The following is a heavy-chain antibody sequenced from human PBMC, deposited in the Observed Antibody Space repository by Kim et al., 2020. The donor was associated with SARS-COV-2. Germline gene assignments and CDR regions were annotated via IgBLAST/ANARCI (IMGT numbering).Heavy chain of an antibody. D-gene: IGHD5-12*01. V-gene: IGHV3-53*01. CDR1: GFTVSSNY. CDR3: ARGGPPSGYDSSACDI. CDR2: IYSGGST. Sequence: GGSLRLSCAASGFTVSSNYMSWVRQAPGKGLEWVSVIYSGGSTYYADSVKGRFTISRDNSKNTLYLQMNSLRAEDTAVYYCARGGPPSGYDSSACDIWGQGTMVTVSS. J-gene: IGHJ3*02.